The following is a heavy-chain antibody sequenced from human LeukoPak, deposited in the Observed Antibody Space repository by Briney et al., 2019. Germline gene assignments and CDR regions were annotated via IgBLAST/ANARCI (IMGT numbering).Heavy chain of an antibody. Sequence: SETLSLTCIVSGGSISSYYWSWIRQPPGKGLEWIGYIYTSGSTNYNPSLKSRVTISVDTSKNQFSLKLSSVTAADTAVYYCARHFSRYFDWPFFDYWGQGTLVTVSS. CDR2: IYTSGST. CDR1: GGSISSYY. V-gene: IGHV4-4*09. D-gene: IGHD3-9*01. CDR3: ARHFSRYFDWPFFDY. J-gene: IGHJ4*02.